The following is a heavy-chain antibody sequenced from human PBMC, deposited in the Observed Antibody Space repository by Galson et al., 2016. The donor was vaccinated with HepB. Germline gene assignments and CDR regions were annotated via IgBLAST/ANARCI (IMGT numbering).Heavy chain of an antibody. CDR1: GYNFNTYW. Sequence: QSGAEVKKPGESLTISCKTSGYNFNTYWIGWVRQLPGKGLEWMGIIFPGDSDTKYSPSFKGLVTISTDKSINTAYLHWSSLRAPDSGMYYYATSHGDNYGYAFDYWGQATLVTVSS. J-gene: IGHJ4*02. D-gene: IGHD5-18*01. CDR3: ATSHGDNYGYAFDY. CDR2: IFPGDSDT. V-gene: IGHV5-51*01.